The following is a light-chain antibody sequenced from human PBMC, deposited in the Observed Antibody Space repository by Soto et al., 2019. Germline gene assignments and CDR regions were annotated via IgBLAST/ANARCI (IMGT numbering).Light chain of an antibody. V-gene: IGLV1-44*01. J-gene: IGLJ3*02. CDR3: AAWDDSLNGRV. CDR1: SSNIGSNT. CDR2: SNN. Sequence: QAVVTQPPSASETPGQRVTISCSGSSSNIGSNTVNWYQQLPGTAPKLLIYSNNQRPSGVPDRFSGSKSGTSASLAISGLQSEDEADYYCAAWDDSLNGRVFGGGTKLTVL.